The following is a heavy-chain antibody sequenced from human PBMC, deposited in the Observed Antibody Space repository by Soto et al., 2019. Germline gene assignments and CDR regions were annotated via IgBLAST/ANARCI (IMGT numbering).Heavy chain of an antibody. CDR3: ARWWHGHGLDV. J-gene: IGHJ6*02. CDR2: MNPNSGNT. V-gene: IGHV1-8*01. D-gene: IGHD2-15*01. Sequence: QVQLVQSGAEVKKPGASVKVSCKTSGYTFTSYEVNWVRQATGQGLEWMGWMNPNSGNTAYAQKFQGRVILTRDTSTSTGYRELSSLRFEDTAMYYCARWWHGHGLDVWGQGTTVTVSS. CDR1: GYTFTSYE.